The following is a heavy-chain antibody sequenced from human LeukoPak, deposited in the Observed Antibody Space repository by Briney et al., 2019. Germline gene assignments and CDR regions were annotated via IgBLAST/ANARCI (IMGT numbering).Heavy chain of an antibody. J-gene: IGHJ6*03. CDR1: GFSFRNYW. D-gene: IGHD2-15*01. V-gene: IGHV3-7*01. Sequence: PGGSLRLSCEASGFSFRNYWMSWVRQAPGRGLEWVSNIKQDGGEKLYVDSVKGRFTISRDNAKKSLYLQMNSLRAEDTAVYYCARDGGSSGTGAYYMNVWGKGTTVIVSS. CDR2: IKQDGGEK. CDR3: ARDGGSSGTGAYYMNV.